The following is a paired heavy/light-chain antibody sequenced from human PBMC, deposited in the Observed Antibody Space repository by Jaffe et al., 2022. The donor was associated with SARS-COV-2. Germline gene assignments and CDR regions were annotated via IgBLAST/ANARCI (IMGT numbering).Light chain of an antibody. J-gene: IGLJ3*02. CDR3: GTWDSSLSAWV. CDR1: SSNIGNNY. Sequence: QSVLTQPPSVSAAPGQKVTISCSGSSSNIGNNYVSWYQQFTGTAPKVLIYDDNKRPSGIPDRFSGSKSGTSATLGITGLQTGDEADYYCGTWDSSLSAWVFGGGTKLTVL. V-gene: IGLV1-51*02. CDR2: DDN.
Heavy chain of an antibody. CDR1: GFTFSNYS. V-gene: IGHV3-48*01. J-gene: IGHJ6*03. Sequence: EVQLVESGGGLVQPGGSLRLSCAASGFTFSNYSMNWVRQAPGKGLEWVSYISSNSGNIQYADSVKGRFTISRDNAKNSLYLQMNNLRAEDTAVYYCARFVGAWKGYYYNMDVWGKGTTVTVSS. CDR2: ISSNSGNI. CDR3: ARFVGAWKGYYYNMDV. D-gene: IGHD3-16*01.